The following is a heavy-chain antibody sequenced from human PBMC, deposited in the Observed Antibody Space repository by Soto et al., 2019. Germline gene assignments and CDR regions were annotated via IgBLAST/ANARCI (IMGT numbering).Heavy chain of an antibody. CDR1: GFSFSTYG. Sequence: QVHLVESGGGVVQPGRSLRLSCAASGFSFSTYGMHWVRQAPGKGLEWVAFISNDGSNKYYADSVKGRFTISRDNSKNTLYLEMNSLRAEDKAVYYCAKVFWHYWAFDYWGQGTLVTVSS. J-gene: IGHJ4*02. CDR3: AKVFWHYWAFDY. V-gene: IGHV3-30*18. CDR2: ISNDGSNK. D-gene: IGHD3-9*01.